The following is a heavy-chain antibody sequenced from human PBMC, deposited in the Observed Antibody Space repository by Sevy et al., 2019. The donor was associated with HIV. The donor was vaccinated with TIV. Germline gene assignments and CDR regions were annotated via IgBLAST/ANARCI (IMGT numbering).Heavy chain of an antibody. J-gene: IGHJ3*02. V-gene: IGHV4-4*07. CDR2: VYSSGST. D-gene: IGHD1-1*01. CDR3: ARELERLRFDI. Sequence: SETLSLTCSVSGGSINYYYWSWIRQPAGKGLEWIGRVYSSGSTNYNPSLKSRVTMSVDTSKKQFSLKLSSVTAADTAIYYCARELERLRFDIWGQGTKVTVSS. CDR1: GGSINYYY.